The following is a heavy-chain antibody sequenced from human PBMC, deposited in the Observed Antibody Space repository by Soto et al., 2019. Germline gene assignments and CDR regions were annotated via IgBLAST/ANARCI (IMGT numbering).Heavy chain of an antibody. D-gene: IGHD3-9*01. J-gene: IGHJ6*03. CDR1: GYTFTKLH. CDR2: IDPSGGVT. CDR3: AREYYDILTGYAYYYYYMDV. V-gene: IGHV1-46*01. Sequence: ASVKVSCKASGYTFTKLHIHWVRQAPGQGLEWMGMIDPSGGVTRDAQRFQGRITMTSDTSTSSLYMELRGLTSEDTAVYYCAREYYDILTGYAYYYYYMDVWGKGTTVTVSS.